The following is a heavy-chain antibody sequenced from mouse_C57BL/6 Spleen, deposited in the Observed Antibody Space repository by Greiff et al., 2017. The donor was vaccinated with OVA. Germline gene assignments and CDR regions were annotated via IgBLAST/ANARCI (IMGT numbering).Heavy chain of an antibody. D-gene: IGHD2-4*01. CDR3: AIDYDENAMDY. V-gene: IGHV1-64*01. CDR1: GYTFTSYW. J-gene: IGHJ4*01. CDR2: IHPNSGST. Sequence: QVQLQQSGAELVKPGASVKLSCKASGYTFTSYWMHWVKQRPGQGLEWIGMIHPNSGSTNYNEKFKSKATLTVDKSSSTAYMQLSSLTSEDSAVYDCAIDYDENAMDYWGQGTSVTVSS.